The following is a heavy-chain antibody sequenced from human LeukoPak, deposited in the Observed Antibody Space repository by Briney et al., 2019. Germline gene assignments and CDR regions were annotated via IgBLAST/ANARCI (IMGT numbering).Heavy chain of an antibody. CDR3: AGASSWYVLDS. CDR2: IFFSGST. V-gene: IGHV4-59*01. CDR1: GGSFSSYY. D-gene: IGHD6-13*01. J-gene: IGHJ4*02. Sequence: SETLSLTCSVSGGSFSSYYWTWIRQPPRKGLEWIGYIFFSGSTNYSPSLKSRVTISIDTSKNQFSLKLSSVTAADTAIYYCAGASSWYVLDSWGQGTLVTVSS.